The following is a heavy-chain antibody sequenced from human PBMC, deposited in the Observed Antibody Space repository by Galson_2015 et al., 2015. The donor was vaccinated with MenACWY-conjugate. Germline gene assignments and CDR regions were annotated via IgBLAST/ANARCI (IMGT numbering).Heavy chain of an antibody. CDR3: TTGWRGWSFDC. CDR1: GVTLSNAW. CDR2: IKSKTDGGTT. D-gene: IGHD2-15*01. Sequence: SLRLSCAASGVTLSNAWMNWVRQAPGKGLEWVGRIKSKTDGGTTDYAAPVKGRFIISRDDSKNTLHLQMNSLKTEDTAVYYCTTGWRGWSFDCWGQGALVTVSS. V-gene: IGHV3-15*07. J-gene: IGHJ4*02.